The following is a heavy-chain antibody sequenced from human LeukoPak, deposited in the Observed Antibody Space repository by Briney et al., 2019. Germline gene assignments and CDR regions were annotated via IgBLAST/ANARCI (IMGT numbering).Heavy chain of an antibody. D-gene: IGHD7-27*01. V-gene: IGHV3-48*01. Sequence: GGSLRLSCAASRFTFNSYNKNWVRQAPGKGLEWLSYISSTSSTIYYADSVKGRLTIFRDNAKNSLYLHMKSLRGEDTAVYYCARGAWGSNFDYWGQGTLVTVSS. CDR1: RFTFNSYN. J-gene: IGHJ4*02. CDR2: ISSTSSTI. CDR3: ARGAWGSNFDY.